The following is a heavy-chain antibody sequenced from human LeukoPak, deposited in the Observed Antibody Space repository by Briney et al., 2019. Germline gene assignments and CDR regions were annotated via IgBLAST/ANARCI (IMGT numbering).Heavy chain of an antibody. J-gene: IGHJ6*02. V-gene: IGHV1-69*04. CDR2: IIPILGIA. CDR1: GGTFSSYA. D-gene: IGHD3-10*01. CDR3: ARGLTSLLWFGEFTYGMDV. Sequence: ASVKVSCKASGGTFSSYAISWVRQAPGQGLEWMGRIIPILGIANYAQKFQGRVTITADKSTSTAYMELSSLRSEDTAVFYCARGLTSLLWFGEFTYGMDVWGQGTTVTVSS.